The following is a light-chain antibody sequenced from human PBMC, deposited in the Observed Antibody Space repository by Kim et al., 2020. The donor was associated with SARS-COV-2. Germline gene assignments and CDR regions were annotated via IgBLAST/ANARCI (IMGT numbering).Light chain of an antibody. V-gene: IGLV1-51*01. CDR2: DNN. CDR3: GTWDSSLSAWL. Sequence: GQMVTTSCSGSTPNIGKNYVSWYQQLTRTAPQLLIYDNNKRPSEIPDRFSGSKSGTAATLGITGLQTGDEADYFCGTWDSSLSAWLFGGGTQLTVL. CDR1: TPNIGKNY. J-gene: IGLJ2*01.